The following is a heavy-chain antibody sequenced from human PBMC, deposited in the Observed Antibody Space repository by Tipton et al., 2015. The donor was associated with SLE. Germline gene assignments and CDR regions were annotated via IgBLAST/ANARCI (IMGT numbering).Heavy chain of an antibody. CDR2: ISYSGST. D-gene: IGHD3-22*01. CDR1: GGSISTYY. J-gene: IGHJ4*02. V-gene: IGHV4-59*12. CDR3: ARDYYDSRGYTLFDY. Sequence: TLSLTCTVSGGSISTYYWSWIRQPPGKGLEWIGYISYSGSTHYSPSLKSRVTISVDTSKNQFSLRLSSVTAADTAVYYCARDYYDSRGYTLFDYWGQGALVTVSS.